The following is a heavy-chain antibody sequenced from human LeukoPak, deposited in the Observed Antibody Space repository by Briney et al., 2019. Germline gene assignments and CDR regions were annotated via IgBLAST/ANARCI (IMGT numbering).Heavy chain of an antibody. D-gene: IGHD3-22*01. CDR2: IYHSGST. V-gene: IGHV4-30-2*01. J-gene: IGHJ4*02. CDR3: ARAYYDSSGYYSGIGY. CDR1: GGSISSGGYS. Sequence: SETLSLTCAVSGGSISSGGYSWSWIRQPPGKGLEWIGCIYHSGSTYYNPSLKSRVTISVDRSKNQFSLKLSSVTAADTAVYYCARAYYDSSGYYSGIGYWGQGTLVTVSS.